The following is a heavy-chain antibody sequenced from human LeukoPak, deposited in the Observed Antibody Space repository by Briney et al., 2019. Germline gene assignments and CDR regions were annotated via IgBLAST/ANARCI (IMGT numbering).Heavy chain of an antibody. D-gene: IGHD3-22*01. J-gene: IGHJ5*02. Sequence: PSETLSLTCTVSGGSISSGGYYWSWIRQPPGKGLEWIGYIYHSGSTYYNPSLKSRVTISVDRSKNQFSLKLSSVTAADTAVYYCARANYYDSSGYYPATWFDPWGQGTLVTVSS. CDR3: ARANYYDSSGYYPATWFDP. CDR1: GGSISSGGYY. CDR2: IYHSGST. V-gene: IGHV4-30-2*01.